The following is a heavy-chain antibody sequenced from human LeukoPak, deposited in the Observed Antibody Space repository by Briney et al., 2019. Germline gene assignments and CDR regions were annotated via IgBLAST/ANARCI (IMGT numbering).Heavy chain of an antibody. Sequence: GGSLRLSCAVSGFTVSSNYMSWVRQAPGKGLEWVSIIYSGGSTYYAGSVKGRFTISRDNSKNTLCLQMSSLRAEDTAVYYCARDMYSSGWSGHYFDYWGQGTLVTVSS. V-gene: IGHV3-53*01. CDR1: GFTVSSNY. D-gene: IGHD6-19*01. J-gene: IGHJ4*02. CDR3: ARDMYSSGWSGHYFDY. CDR2: IYSGGST.